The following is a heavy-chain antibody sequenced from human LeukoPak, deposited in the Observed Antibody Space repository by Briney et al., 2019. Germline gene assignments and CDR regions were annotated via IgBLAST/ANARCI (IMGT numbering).Heavy chain of an antibody. V-gene: IGHV1-46*01. CDR3: FGRGIVVAGGAAFDI. CDR2: INPSGGST. D-gene: IGHD3-22*01. CDR1: GYTFTSYY. Sequence: ASVKVSCKASGYTFTSYYMHWVRQAPGQGLEWMGIINPSGGSTGYAQKFQGRVTMTRDMSTSTVYMELSSLRSEDTAVYYCFGRGIVVAGGAAFDIWGQGTMVTVSS. J-gene: IGHJ3*02.